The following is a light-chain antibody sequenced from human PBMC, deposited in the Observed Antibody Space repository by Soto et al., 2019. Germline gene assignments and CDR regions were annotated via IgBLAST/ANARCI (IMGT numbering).Light chain of an antibody. V-gene: IGKV3-11*01. CDR3: QQCRPTWT. J-gene: IGKJ1*01. CDR1: QSVSDY. Sequence: EIVLTQSPATLSLSPGERATVSCRTSQSVSDYLAWYQQKPGQAPRLLIYGASNRATGIPARFSGSGSDTDFTLTISSLEPEDFAVYYCQQCRPTWTFGQGTKV. CDR2: GAS.